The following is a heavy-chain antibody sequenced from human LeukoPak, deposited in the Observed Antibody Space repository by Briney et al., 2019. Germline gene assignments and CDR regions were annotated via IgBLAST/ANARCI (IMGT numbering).Heavy chain of an antibody. V-gene: IGHV3-33*01. CDR2: IWYDGSNK. D-gene: IGHD3-9*01. CDR3: ARRGPETYYDILTGYYRSSYYYGMDV. Sequence: PGRSLRLSCAASGFTFSSYGMHWVRQAPGKGLEWVAVIWYDGSNKYYADSVKGRFTISRGNSKNTLYLQMNSLRAEDTAVYYCARRGPETYYDILTGYYRSSYYYGMDVWGQGTTVTASS. J-gene: IGHJ6*02. CDR1: GFTFSSYG.